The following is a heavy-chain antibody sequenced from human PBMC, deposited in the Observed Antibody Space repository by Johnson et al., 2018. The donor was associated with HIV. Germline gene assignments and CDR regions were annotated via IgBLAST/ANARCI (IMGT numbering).Heavy chain of an antibody. Sequence: VKLVESGGGLIQPGGSLRLSCAASGFTVSSNYMSWVRQAPGKGLEWVSVIYSGGTTYYADSVKGRFSISRDNAKNSLYLQMNSLRAEDTAVYYCALNWGAEGAFDIWGQGTMVTVSS. CDR1: GFTVSSNY. CDR2: IYSGGTT. D-gene: IGHD7-27*01. CDR3: ALNWGAEGAFDI. J-gene: IGHJ3*02. V-gene: IGHV3-53*01.